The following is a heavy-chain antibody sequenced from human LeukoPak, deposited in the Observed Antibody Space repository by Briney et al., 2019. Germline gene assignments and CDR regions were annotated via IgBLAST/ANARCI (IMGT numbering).Heavy chain of an antibody. D-gene: IGHD1-20*01. V-gene: IGHV7-4-1*02. CDR3: ARDCITGTPNWFDP. CDR2: INTNTGNP. Sequence: ASVKVSCKASGYTFTSYGISWVRQAPGQGLEWMGWINTNTGNPTYAQGFTGRFVFSLDTSVSTAYLQISSLKAEDTAVYYCARDCITGTPNWFDPWGQGTLVTVSS. J-gene: IGHJ5*02. CDR1: GYTFTSYG.